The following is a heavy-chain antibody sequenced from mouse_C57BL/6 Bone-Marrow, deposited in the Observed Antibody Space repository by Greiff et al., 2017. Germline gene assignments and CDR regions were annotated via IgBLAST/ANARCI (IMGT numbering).Heavy chain of an antibody. CDR1: EYEFPSHD. Sequence: EVQVVESGGGLVQPGESLKLSCESNEYEFPSHDMSWVRKTPEKRLELVAAITSDGGSTYYPDTMERRFIISRDNTKTSLYLQMSSLRSEDTAVYDCARHDYDGRFDYWGQGTTLTVSS. CDR2: ITSDGGST. V-gene: IGHV5-2*01. D-gene: IGHD2-4*01. CDR3: ARHDYDGRFDY. J-gene: IGHJ2*01.